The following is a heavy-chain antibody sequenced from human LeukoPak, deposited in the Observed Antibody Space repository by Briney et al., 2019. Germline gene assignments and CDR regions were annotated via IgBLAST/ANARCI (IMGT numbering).Heavy chain of an antibody. Sequence: GGSLRLSCAASGFTFSSYAMSWVRQAPGKGLEWVSAISGVGGTTFYADSVKGRFTIARDNPKNTLYLQMNSLRAEDTAVYYCAKNPSYQGDSWGQGTLVTVSS. V-gene: IGHV3-23*01. D-gene: IGHD3-16*02. CDR2: ISGVGGTT. CDR1: GFTFSSYA. J-gene: IGHJ4*02. CDR3: AKNPSYQGDS.